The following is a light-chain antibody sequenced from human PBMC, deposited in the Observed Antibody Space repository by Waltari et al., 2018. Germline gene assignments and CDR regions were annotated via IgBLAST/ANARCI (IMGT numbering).Light chain of an antibody. CDR1: QSVSSN. CDR2: GAS. V-gene: IGKV3D-15*03. J-gene: IGKJ2*01. Sequence: EIVMTQSPPPLSVSPGERATLSCRASQSVSSNLAWYQQKPGQAPRLLIYGASIRATGIPARFSGSGSGTEFTLTISTLQSEDFAVYYCQQYNNWPPGYIFGQGTKLEIK. CDR3: QQYNNWPPGYI.